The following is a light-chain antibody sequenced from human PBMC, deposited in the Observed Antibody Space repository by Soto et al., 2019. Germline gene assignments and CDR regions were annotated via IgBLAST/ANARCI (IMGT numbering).Light chain of an antibody. Sequence: EIVLTQSPATLSLSPGERATLSCRASQSVSSYLAWYQQKPGQAPRLLIYDASNRATGIPARFSGSGSVTDFTLTISSLEPEDFAVYYCQQRSNGGAFGGGTKVEIK. CDR3: QQRSNGGA. CDR2: DAS. V-gene: IGKV3-11*01. CDR1: QSVSSY. J-gene: IGKJ4*01.